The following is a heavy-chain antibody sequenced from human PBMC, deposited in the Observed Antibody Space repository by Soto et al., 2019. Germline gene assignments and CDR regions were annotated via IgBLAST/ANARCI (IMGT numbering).Heavy chain of an antibody. V-gene: IGHV3-48*02. CDR3: ARDPGSSYGPPDY. Sequence: EVQLVESGGGLVQPGGSLRLSCAASGFTFSSYSMNWVRQAPGKGLEWVSYISSSSSTIYYADSVKGRFTISRDNSKNSMYLQRNSLRDEDTAVYYCARDPGSSYGPPDYWGQGTLVTVSS. J-gene: IGHJ4*02. D-gene: IGHD5-18*01. CDR2: ISSSSSTI. CDR1: GFTFSSYS.